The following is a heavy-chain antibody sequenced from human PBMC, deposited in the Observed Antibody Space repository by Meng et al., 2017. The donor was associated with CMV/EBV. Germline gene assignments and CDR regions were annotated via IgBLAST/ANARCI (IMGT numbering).Heavy chain of an antibody. D-gene: IGHD3-3*01. J-gene: IGHJ5*02. V-gene: IGHV1-18*01. CDR3: ARDFFSLEWLQYPPAPNWFDP. CDR2: ISGYNANT. Sequence: ASVKVSCKASGYTFTTFGISWVRQAPGQGLEWMGWISGYNANTKYAQKFQGRVTMTTDTSTSTAYMELRSLRSDDTAVYYCARDFFSLEWLQYPPAPNWFDPWGQGTLVTVSS. CDR1: GYTFTTFG.